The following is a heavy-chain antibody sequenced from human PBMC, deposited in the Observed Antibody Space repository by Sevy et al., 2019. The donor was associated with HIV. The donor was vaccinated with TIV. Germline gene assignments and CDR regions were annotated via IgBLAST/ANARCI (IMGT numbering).Heavy chain of an antibody. J-gene: IGHJ6*02. Sequence: GESLKISCKASGYSFTTSWIGWVRQMPGKGLEWMGIIFPADSDTRYSPSCQAQVTISADNSISTAYLQWSSLKASDTAMYYCARARGIPHYYYGMDVWGQGTTVTVSS. CDR2: IFPADSDT. V-gene: IGHV5-51*01. CDR1: GYSFTTSW. D-gene: IGHD1-26*01. CDR3: ARARGIPHYYYGMDV.